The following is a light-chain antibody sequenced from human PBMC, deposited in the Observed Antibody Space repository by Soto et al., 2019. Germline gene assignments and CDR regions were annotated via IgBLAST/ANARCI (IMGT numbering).Light chain of an antibody. Sequence: EIVLTQSPATLFLSPGERATLSCRASQGVISNLAWYQQKPGQAPRLLNYDASNSATGITARFSGSGSGTDFTLTISSLEPEDFAVYYCQQRSNWPPSVGGGTKVEIK. J-gene: IGKJ4*01. V-gene: IGKV3-11*01. CDR2: DAS. CDR3: QQRSNWPPS. CDR1: QGVISN.